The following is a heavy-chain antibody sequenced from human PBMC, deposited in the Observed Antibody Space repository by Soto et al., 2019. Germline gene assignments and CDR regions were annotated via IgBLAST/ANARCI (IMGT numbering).Heavy chain of an antibody. V-gene: IGHV1-3*01. CDR1: GYTFTSYA. Sequence: QVQLVQSGAEVKKPGASVKVSCKASGYTFTSYAMHWVRQAPGQRHEWMGWINAGNGNTKYSQKFQGRVTITRDTSASTAYMELSSLRSEDTAVYYCARPAYYYDSSGYFDYWGQGTLVTVSS. CDR2: INAGNGNT. J-gene: IGHJ4*02. D-gene: IGHD3-22*01. CDR3: ARPAYYYDSSGYFDY.